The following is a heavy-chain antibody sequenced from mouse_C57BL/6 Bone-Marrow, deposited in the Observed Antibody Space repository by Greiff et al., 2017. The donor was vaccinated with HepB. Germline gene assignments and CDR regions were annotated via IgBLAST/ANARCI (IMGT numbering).Heavy chain of an antibody. Sequence: VKLKQSGAELVKPGASVKMSCKASGYTFTTYPIEWMKQNHGKSLEWIGNFHPYNDDTKYNEKFKGKATLTVEKSSSTVYLELSRLTSDDSAVYYCARMYYYGSSPWYFDVWGTGTTVTVSS. CDR2: FHPYNDDT. J-gene: IGHJ1*03. CDR1: GYTFTTYP. V-gene: IGHV1-47*01. CDR3: ARMYYYGSSPWYFDV. D-gene: IGHD1-1*01.